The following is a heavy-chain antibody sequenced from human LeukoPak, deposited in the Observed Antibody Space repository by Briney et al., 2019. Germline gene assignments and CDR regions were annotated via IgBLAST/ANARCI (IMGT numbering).Heavy chain of an antibody. Sequence: SVKVSCKASGGTFSSYAISWVRQAPGQGLEWMGRIIPIFGTANYAQKFQGRVTITTDESTSTAYMELGSLRSEDTAVYYCARDGLGYDFWVYWGQGTLVTVSS. CDR2: IIPIFGTA. CDR1: GGTFSSYA. D-gene: IGHD3-3*01. V-gene: IGHV1-69*05. J-gene: IGHJ4*02. CDR3: ARDGLGYDFWVY.